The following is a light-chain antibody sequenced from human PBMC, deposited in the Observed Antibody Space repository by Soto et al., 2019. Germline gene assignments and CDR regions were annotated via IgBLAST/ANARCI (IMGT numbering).Light chain of an antibody. Sequence: EIVLTQSPGTLSLSPGERATLSCRASQSVSSSYLAGYQQKPGQTPRLLIYGASSRATGIPDRFSGSGSGTDFTITITRLEPEDVAVYYCQQYGSSPRTFGHGTKVEIK. V-gene: IGKV3-20*01. CDR2: GAS. J-gene: IGKJ1*01. CDR3: QQYGSSPRT. CDR1: QSVSSSY.